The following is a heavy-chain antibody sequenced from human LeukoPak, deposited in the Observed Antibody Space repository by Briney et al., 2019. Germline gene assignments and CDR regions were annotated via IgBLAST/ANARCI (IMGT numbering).Heavy chain of an antibody. CDR2: TYNSGST. CDR1: GDSISSLY. J-gene: IGHJ4*02. D-gene: IGHD6-19*01. CDR3: ASLASGRLGY. Sequence: SETLSLTCTVSGDSISSLYWSWIRQPPGKRLEWIGSTYNSGSTNYNPSLKSRVTISVDTSKNQFSLRLNSVTAADTAVYYCASLASGRLGYWGQGTLVTVSA. V-gene: IGHV4-59*12.